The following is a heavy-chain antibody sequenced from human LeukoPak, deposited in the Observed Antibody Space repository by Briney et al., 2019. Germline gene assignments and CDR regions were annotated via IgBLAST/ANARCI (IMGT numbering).Heavy chain of an antibody. CDR1: GGSISSYY. J-gene: IGHJ4*02. D-gene: IGHD6-19*01. Sequence: SETLSLTCTVSGGSISSYYWNWIRQPAGKGLEWIGRSHISGSTNYNPSLRSRVTMSVDTSKNQFSLKLSSVTAADTAVYYCARGKVVAGTPGQNSLDYWGQGTLVTVSS. CDR2: SHISGST. V-gene: IGHV4-4*07. CDR3: ARGKVVAGTPGQNSLDY.